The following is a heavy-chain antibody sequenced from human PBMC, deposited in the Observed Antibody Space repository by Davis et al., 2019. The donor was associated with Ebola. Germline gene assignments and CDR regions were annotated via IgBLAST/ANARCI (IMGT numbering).Heavy chain of an antibody. V-gene: IGHV1-18*01. CDR2: ISAYNGNT. D-gene: IGHD3-3*01. CDR1: GGTFSSYA. CDR3: AREGLRFLEWLSLGMDV. Sequence: ASVKVSCKASGGTFSSYAISWVRQAPGQGLEWMGWISAYNGNTNYAQKLQGRVTMTTDTSTSTAYMELRSLRSDDTAVYYCAREGLRFLEWLSLGMDVWGQGTTVTVSS. J-gene: IGHJ6*02.